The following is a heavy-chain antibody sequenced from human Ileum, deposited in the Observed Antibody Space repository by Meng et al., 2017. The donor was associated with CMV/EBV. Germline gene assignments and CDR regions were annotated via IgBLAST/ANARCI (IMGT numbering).Heavy chain of an antibody. V-gene: IGHV2-5*01. CDR3: AHLDYSNLFDY. CDR2: IYWNDDK. D-gene: IGHD4-11*01. J-gene: IGHJ4*02. Sequence: CSCSGIALSTSGVGVGWIRQPPGKALEWLALIYWNDDKRYSPSLKSRITITKDTSKNQVVHTMTNMDPVHTATYYCAHLDYSNLFDYWGQGTLVTVSS. CDR1: GIALSTSGVG.